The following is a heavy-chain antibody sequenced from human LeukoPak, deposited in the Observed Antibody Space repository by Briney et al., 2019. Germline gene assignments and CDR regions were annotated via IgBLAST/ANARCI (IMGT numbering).Heavy chain of an antibody. CDR1: GYTFTSYG. V-gene: IGHV1-18*01. J-gene: IGHJ3*02. Sequence: ASVKVSCKASGYTFTSYGINWVRQAPGQGLEWMGWISAYNGDTNYAQKLQGRVTMTTDTSTSTAYMELSSLRSEDTAVYYCARGGYSYGNHDAFDIWGQGTMVTVSS. CDR2: ISAYNGDT. D-gene: IGHD5-18*01. CDR3: ARGGYSYGNHDAFDI.